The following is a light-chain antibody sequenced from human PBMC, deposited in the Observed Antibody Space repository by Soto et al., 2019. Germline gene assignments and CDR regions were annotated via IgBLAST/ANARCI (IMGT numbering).Light chain of an antibody. CDR2: DDN. CDR1: NIGRKS. J-gene: IGLJ3*02. CDR3: QVWDSDSDHVV. Sequence: SYELTQTPSVSVAPGQTARITCGGDNIGRKSVHWYQQKPGQAPVLVVYDDNDRPSGIPERFSGSDSGSTATQTISRVEAGDEADYYCQVWDSDSDHVVFGGGTKVTVL. V-gene: IGLV3-21*02.